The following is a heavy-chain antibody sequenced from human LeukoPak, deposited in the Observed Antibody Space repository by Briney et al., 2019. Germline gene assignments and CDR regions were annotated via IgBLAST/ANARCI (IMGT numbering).Heavy chain of an antibody. Sequence: GGSLRLSCAASGFTFSSYSMNWVRQAPGKGLEWVSYISSSSSTIYYADSVKGRFTISRDNSKNTLYLQMNSLRAEDTAVYYCARRAGGYSHPYDYWGQGILVTVSS. CDR1: GFTFSSYS. D-gene: IGHD4-23*01. CDR2: ISSSSSTI. V-gene: IGHV3-48*01. J-gene: IGHJ4*02. CDR3: ARRAGGYSHPYDY.